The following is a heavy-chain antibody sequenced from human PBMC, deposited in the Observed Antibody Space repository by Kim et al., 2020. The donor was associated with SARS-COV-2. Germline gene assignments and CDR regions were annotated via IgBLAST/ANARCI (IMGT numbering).Heavy chain of an antibody. V-gene: IGHV3-7*01. J-gene: IGHJ5*01. CDR2: IKADGSEE. D-gene: IGHD6-13*01. CDR3: ARIAGNSSSWYVS. CDR1: GFTFSIYW. Sequence: GGSLRLSCAASGFTFSIYWMSWVRQAPGKGLEWVASIKADGSEEYYVDSVKGRFTISRDNAKKSLFLQMNSLRGEDTSVYYCARIAGNSSSWYVSGGQGTSATV.